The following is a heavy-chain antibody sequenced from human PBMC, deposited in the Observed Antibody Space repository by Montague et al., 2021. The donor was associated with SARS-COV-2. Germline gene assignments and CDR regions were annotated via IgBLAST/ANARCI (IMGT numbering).Heavy chain of an antibody. J-gene: IGHJ4*02. D-gene: IGHD5-18*01. V-gene: IGHV3-30*03. CDR2: ISYNGRNK. CDR1: GFTFSSYA. Sequence: SLRLSCSASGFTFSSYALHWVRQAPGKGPEWVSVISYNGRNKHFXDSVKGRATISRDNSKNTLYLQVDSLRTDDTAVYYCAREPKPVGDSYGYTFFDYWGQGTLVTVSS. CDR3: AREPKPVGDSYGYTFFDY.